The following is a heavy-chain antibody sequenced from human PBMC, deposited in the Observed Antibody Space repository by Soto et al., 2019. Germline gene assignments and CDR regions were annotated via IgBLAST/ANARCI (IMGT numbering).Heavy chain of an antibody. J-gene: IGHJ5*02. Sequence: QVQVVESGGGVVQPGRSLTLSCVTSGFIFSTYGMHWVRQAPGKGLEWVAAIQSDGSKKYYAESMKGRFTISRDDSENTLYLQVNSLRADDTAQYFCGRDLQVGVIYFDPWGQGTLVTVSS. CDR2: IQSDGSKK. CDR3: GRDLQVGVIYFDP. D-gene: IGHD1-26*01. V-gene: IGHV3-33*05. CDR1: GFIFSTYG.